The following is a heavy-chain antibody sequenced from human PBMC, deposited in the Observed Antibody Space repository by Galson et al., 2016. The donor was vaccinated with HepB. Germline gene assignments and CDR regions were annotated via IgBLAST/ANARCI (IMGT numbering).Heavy chain of an antibody. V-gene: IGHV5-10-1*01. D-gene: IGHD2-21*02. CDR2: IDPSDSYS. CDR1: GYTFTNYW. CDR3: TRGFCEGTDCYTNLFDS. Sequence: QSGAEVKKPGESLTISCKGSGYTFTNYWITWLRQMPGKGLEWMGRIDPSDSYSNYGPSFEGHVTISVDETNTTAFLQWSSLKASDTAIYYCTRGFCEGTDCYTNLFDSWCQGTLVTVSS. J-gene: IGHJ5*01.